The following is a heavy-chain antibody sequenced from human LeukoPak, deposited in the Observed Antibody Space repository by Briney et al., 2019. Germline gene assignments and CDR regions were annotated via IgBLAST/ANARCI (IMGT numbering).Heavy chain of an antibody. Sequence: SETLSLTCTVSGGSISSSTSYWGWIRQPPGKGLEWLGSIYYSGSTSYNPSLKSRVTISVDTSKKPFSLKLDSVTAADTAVYYCARNASDSGTSYFDYWGQGTLVTVHS. V-gene: IGHV4-39*01. CDR3: ARNASDSGTSYFDY. CDR2: IYYSGST. J-gene: IGHJ4*02. D-gene: IGHD1-26*01. CDR1: GGSISSSTSY.